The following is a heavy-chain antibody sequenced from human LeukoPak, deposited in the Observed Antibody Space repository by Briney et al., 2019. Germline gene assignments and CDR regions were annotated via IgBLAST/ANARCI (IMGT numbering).Heavy chain of an antibody. CDR2: ISYDGSNK. CDR3: ARGTAMVDY. Sequence: GGSLRLSCAASGFTLSSYAMHWVRQAPGKGLEWVAVISYDGSNKYYADSVKGRFTISRDNSKNTLYLQMNSLRAEDTAVYYCARGTAMVDYWGQGTLVTVSS. J-gene: IGHJ4*02. V-gene: IGHV3-30-3*01. CDR1: GFTLSSYA. D-gene: IGHD5-18*01.